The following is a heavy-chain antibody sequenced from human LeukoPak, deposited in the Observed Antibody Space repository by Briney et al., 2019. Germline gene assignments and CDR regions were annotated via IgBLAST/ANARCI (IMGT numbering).Heavy chain of an antibody. CDR1: GFTFNIYT. D-gene: IGHD1-26*01. CDR2: ISDNSDYT. V-gene: IGHV3-23*01. CDR3: AKTMGAIDHDY. J-gene: IGHJ4*02. Sequence: GGSLRLSCAASGFTFNIYTLTWVRQTPGKGLEWVSIISDNSDYTYYADSVKGRFSIFRDNSRNTLYLQMSSLRVEDTAIYYCAKTMGAIDHDYWGQGTLVTVSS.